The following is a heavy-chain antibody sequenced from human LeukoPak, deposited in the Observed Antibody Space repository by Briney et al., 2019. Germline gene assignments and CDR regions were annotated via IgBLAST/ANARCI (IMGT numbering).Heavy chain of an antibody. Sequence: GGSLRLSCAASVLTLSSYCISWVRQAPGKGLEWVANIKQDGSEKNYVDPVKGRFTISRDNAKNSVYLQMNSLRGEDTAVYYCARMQLWGPHWGQGTLVSVSS. D-gene: IGHD3-16*01. CDR3: ARMQLWGPH. V-gene: IGHV3-7*01. J-gene: IGHJ4*02. CDR2: IKQDGSEK. CDR1: VLTLSSYC.